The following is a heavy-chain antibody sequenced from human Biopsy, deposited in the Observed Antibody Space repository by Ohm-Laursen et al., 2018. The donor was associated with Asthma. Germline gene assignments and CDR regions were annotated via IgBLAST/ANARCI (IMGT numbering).Heavy chain of an antibody. CDR1: GYTFINYA. D-gene: IGHD3-10*01. V-gene: IGHV1-3*01. CDR2: INAGNGNT. CDR3: ARTYYDVFAI. Sequence: ASVKVSCKASGYTFINYAIHCVRQAPGQRLEWMGWINAGNGNTKYSQKFQGRVTITRDTSASTAYMDLSSLRSEDTAVYYCARTYYDVFAIWGQGTMVTVSS. J-gene: IGHJ3*02.